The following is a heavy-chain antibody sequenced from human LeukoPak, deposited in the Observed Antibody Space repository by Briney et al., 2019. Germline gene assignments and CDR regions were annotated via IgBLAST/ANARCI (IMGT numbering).Heavy chain of an antibody. Sequence: PGGALRLSCARSGFRFSSHGRHWVRQAPGKGLEWLGYIWYDGSNPDYVDPVKGRFTISRDNSKNTVYLQMNSLRAEDTAVYHCARFVGSDYTGSFDLWGQGTPVTVSS. J-gene: IGHJ4*02. CDR1: GFRFSSHG. V-gene: IGHV3-33*01. D-gene: IGHD3-10*01. CDR2: IWYDGSNP. CDR3: ARFVGSDYTGSFDL.